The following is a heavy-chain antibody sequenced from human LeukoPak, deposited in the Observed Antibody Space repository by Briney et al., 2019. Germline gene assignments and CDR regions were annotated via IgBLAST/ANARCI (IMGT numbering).Heavy chain of an antibody. CDR1: GYTFTSYY. D-gene: IGHD3-9*01. J-gene: IGHJ5*02. CDR2: INPSGGST. Sequence: ASVKVSCKASGYTFTSYYMHWVRQAPGQGLEWMGIINPSGGSTSYAQKFQGRVTMTRDTSTSTVYMELSSLRSEDTAVYYCARDPLLTGSPNRWFGPWGQGTLVTASS. V-gene: IGHV1-46*01. CDR3: ARDPLLTGSPNRWFGP.